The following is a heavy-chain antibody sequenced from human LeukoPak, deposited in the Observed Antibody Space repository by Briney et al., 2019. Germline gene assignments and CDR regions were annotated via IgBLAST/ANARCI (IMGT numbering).Heavy chain of an antibody. V-gene: IGHV3-23*01. D-gene: IGHD6-6*01. J-gene: IGHJ4*02. Sequence: GGSLRLSCAASGFTFSSYAMSWVRQAPGKGLEWISTISSSGGTTYYTDSVKGRFTISRDNSENTLYLQMNSLRAEDTAVYYCATYSSSSGLGYWGQGTLVTVSS. CDR2: ISSSGGTT. CDR1: GFTFSSYA. CDR3: ATYSSSSGLGY.